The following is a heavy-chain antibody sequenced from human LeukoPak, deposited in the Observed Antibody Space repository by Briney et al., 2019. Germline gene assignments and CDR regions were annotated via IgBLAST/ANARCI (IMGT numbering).Heavy chain of an antibody. CDR3: ARVGYSPFFDI. CDR1: GFTFSSYS. Sequence: PGGSLRLSCAASGFTFSSYSMNWVRQAPGKGLEWVSYISSSSSTIYYADSVKGRFTISRDNAKNSLYLQMNSLRAEDTAVYYCARVGYSPFFDIWGQGTMVTVSS. J-gene: IGHJ3*02. V-gene: IGHV3-48*04. CDR2: ISSSSSTI. D-gene: IGHD6-13*01.